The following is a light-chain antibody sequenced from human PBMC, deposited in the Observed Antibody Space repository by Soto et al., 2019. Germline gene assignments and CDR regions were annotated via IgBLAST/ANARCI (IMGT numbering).Light chain of an antibody. CDR2: GAS. CDR3: QQYGSSPFT. V-gene: IGKV3-20*01. J-gene: IGKJ3*01. CDR1: QNIRSN. Sequence: EIVMTQSPGTLSVSPGERATLSCRASQNIRSNLAWYQQKPGQAPRLLIYGASYRATGIPDRFTGSGSGTDFILIISRLEPEDLAVYYCQQYGSSPFTFGPGTRVDLK.